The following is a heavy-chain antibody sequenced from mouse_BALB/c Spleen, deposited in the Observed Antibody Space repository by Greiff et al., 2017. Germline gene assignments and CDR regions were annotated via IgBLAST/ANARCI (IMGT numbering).Heavy chain of an antibody. CDR3: ARHDYGNYAMDY. CDR1: GFAFSSYD. CDR2: ISSGGGST. J-gene: IGHJ4*01. Sequence: EVHLVESGGGLVQPGGSRKLSCAASGFAFSSYDMSWVRQTPEKRLEWVAYISSGGGSTYYPDTVKGRFTISRDNAKNTLYLQMSSLKSEDTAMYYCARHDYGNYAMDYWGQGTSVTVSS. D-gene: IGHD1-2*01. V-gene: IGHV5-12-1*01.